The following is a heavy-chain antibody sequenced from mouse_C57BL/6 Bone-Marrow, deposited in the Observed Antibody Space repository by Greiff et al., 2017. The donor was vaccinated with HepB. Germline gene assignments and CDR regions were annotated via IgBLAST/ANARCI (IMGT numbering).Heavy chain of an antibody. D-gene: IGHD2-1*01. CDR1: GYAFSSSW. CDR2: IYPGDGDT. V-gene: IGHV1-82*01. CDR3: ARCGNYPRWYFDV. Sequence: QVQLQQSGPELVKPGASVKISCKASGYAFSSSWMNWVKQRPGKGLEWIGRIYPGDGDTNYNGKFKGKATLTADKSSSTAYMQLSSLTSEDSAVYFCARCGNYPRWYFDVWGTGTTVTVSS. J-gene: IGHJ1*03.